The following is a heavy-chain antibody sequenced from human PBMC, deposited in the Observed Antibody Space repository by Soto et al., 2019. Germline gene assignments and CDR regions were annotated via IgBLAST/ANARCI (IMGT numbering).Heavy chain of an antibody. CDR3: AKDLVDIVVVPAAIGDY. CDR1: GFTFSSYG. Sequence: QVQLVESGGGVVQPGRSLRLSCAASGFTFSSYGMHWVRQAPGKGLEWVAVISYDGSNKYYADSVKGRFTISRDNSKNTLYLQMNSLRAEDTAVYYCAKDLVDIVVVPAAIGDYWGQGTQVTVSS. V-gene: IGHV3-30*18. D-gene: IGHD2-2*03. J-gene: IGHJ4*02. CDR2: ISYDGSNK.